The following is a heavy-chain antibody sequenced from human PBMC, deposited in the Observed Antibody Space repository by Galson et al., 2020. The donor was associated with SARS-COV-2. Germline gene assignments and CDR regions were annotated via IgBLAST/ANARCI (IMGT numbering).Heavy chain of an antibody. D-gene: IGHD2-2*01. CDR3: AKGIRYCSSTSCYPNY. J-gene: IGHJ4*02. CDR1: GFTLSSYG. CDR2: IRYDGSNK. Sequence: GGSLRLSCAASGFTLSSYGMHWVRQAPGKGLEWVAFIRYDGSNKYYADSVKGRFTISRDNSKNTLYLQMNSLRAEDTAVYYCAKGIRYCSSTSCYPNYGGQGTLVTVSS. V-gene: IGHV3-30*02.